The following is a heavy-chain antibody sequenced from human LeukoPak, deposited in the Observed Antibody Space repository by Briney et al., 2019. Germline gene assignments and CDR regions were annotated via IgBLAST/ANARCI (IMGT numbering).Heavy chain of an antibody. CDR3: AGDSGYDFDY. CDR2: IYSGGST. V-gene: IGHV3-53*01. J-gene: IGHJ4*02. Sequence: PGRSLRLSCAASGFTFDDYAMHWVRQAPGKGLEWVSVIYSGGSTYYADSVKGRFTISRDNSKNTLYLQMNSLRAEDTAVYYCAGDSGYDFDYWGQGTLVTVSS. D-gene: IGHD5-12*01. CDR1: GFTFDDYA.